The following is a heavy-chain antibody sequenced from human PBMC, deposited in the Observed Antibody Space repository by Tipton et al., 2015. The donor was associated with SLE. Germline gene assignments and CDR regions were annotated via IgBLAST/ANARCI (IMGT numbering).Heavy chain of an antibody. CDR2: IYYSGST. D-gene: IGHD3-22*01. Sequence: TLSLTCAVYGGSFSSYYWGWICQPPGKGLEWIGSIYYSGSTYYNPSLKSRVTISVDTSKNQFSLKLSSVTAADTAVYYCARVEGYYYDSSGPRDWGQGTLVTVSS. V-gene: IGHV4-39*07. CDR3: ARVEGYYYDSSGPRD. CDR1: GGSFSSYY. J-gene: IGHJ4*02.